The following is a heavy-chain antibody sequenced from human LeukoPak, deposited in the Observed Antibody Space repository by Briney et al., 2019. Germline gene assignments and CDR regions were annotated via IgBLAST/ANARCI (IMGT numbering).Heavy chain of an antibody. V-gene: IGHV3-21*01. CDR1: GFTFSSYS. J-gene: IGHJ5*02. CDR3: ASDLGDYGDYGNWFDP. CDR2: ISSSSSYI. D-gene: IGHD4-17*01. Sequence: GGSLRLSCAASGFTFSSYSMNWVRQAPGKGLEWVSSISSSSSYIYYADSVKGRFTISRDNAKNSLYLQMNSLRAEDTAVYYCASDLGDYGDYGNWFDPWGQGTLVTVSS.